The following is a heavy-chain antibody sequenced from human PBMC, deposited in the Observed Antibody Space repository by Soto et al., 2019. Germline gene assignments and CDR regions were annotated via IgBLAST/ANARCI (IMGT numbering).Heavy chain of an antibody. CDR2: ISGSGGST. D-gene: IGHD2-15*01. Sequence: GGSLRLSCAASGFTFSSYAMSWVRQAPGKGLEWVSAISGSGGSTYYADSVKGRFTISRDNSKNTLYLQMNSLRAEDTAVYYCAKMLGYCSGGSCYSLRTNWFDPWGQGTLVTV. J-gene: IGHJ5*02. CDR3: AKMLGYCSGGSCYSLRTNWFDP. V-gene: IGHV3-23*01. CDR1: GFTFSSYA.